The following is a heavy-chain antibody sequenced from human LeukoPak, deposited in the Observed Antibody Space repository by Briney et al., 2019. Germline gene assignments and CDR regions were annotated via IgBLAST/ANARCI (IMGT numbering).Heavy chain of an antibody. CDR3: ARGRKDYGDYAIDY. V-gene: IGHV4-34*01. CDR2: INHSGST. D-gene: IGHD4-17*01. CDR1: GGSFSGYY. J-gene: IGHJ4*02. Sequence: SETLSLTCAVYGGSFSGYYWRWIRQPPGKGLEWIGEINHSGSTNYNPSLKSRVTLSVVTSKYHFSRTLSSVTAADTAVYYCARGRKDYGDYAIDYWGQGTLVTVSS.